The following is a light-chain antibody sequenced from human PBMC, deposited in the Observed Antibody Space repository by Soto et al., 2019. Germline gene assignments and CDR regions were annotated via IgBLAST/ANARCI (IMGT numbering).Light chain of an antibody. Sequence: QSVLTQPPSVSGSPGQSVTISCTGTSSDVGGYKYVSWYQQKPGKAPKLIIYGVSRWPSGVPNRFSGSKSGNRASLTISGLQAEDEGDYYYCSYAGGPDGFGTVTK. CDR2: GVS. V-gene: IGLV2-11*01. CDR3: CSYAGGPDG. CDR1: SSDVGGYKY. J-gene: IGLJ1*01.